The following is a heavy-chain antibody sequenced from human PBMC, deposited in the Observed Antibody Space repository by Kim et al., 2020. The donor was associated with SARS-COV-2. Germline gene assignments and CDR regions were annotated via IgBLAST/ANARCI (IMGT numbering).Heavy chain of an antibody. V-gene: IGHV3-30*04. CDR3: ARVWYSSSWYYFDY. Sequence: GGSLRLSCAASGFTFSSYAMHWVRQAPGKGLEWVAVISYDGSNKYYADSVKGRFTISRDNSKNTLYLQMNSLRAEDTAVYYCARVWYSSSWYYFDYWGQGTLVTVSS. CDR2: ISYDGSNK. J-gene: IGHJ4*02. CDR1: GFTFSSYA. D-gene: IGHD6-13*01.